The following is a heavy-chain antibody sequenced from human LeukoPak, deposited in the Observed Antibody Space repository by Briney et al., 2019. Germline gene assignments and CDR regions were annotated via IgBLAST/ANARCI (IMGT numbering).Heavy chain of an antibody. V-gene: IGHV4-39*01. CDR3: ARQTGSGLFILP. CDR2: IYYSGNT. CDR1: GVSISSSNSY. Sequence: SETLSLTCTVSGVSISSSNSYWGWIRQPPGKGLEWIGSIYYSGNTYYNASLKSQVSISINTSKNQFSLRLTSVTAADTAVYYCARQTGSGLFILPGGQGTLVTVPS. D-gene: IGHD3/OR15-3a*01. J-gene: IGHJ4*02.